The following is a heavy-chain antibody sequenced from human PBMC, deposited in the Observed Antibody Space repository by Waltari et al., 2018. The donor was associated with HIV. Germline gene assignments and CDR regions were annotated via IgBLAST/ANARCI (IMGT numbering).Heavy chain of an antibody. J-gene: IGHJ4*02. CDR3: AHAYFYRSGSFFAF. CDR1: GFSLTTSGVG. V-gene: IGHV2-5*02. CDR2: IYWDDNK. D-gene: IGHD3-10*01. Sequence: QITLKESGPTMMKPKQTLTLTCTFSGFSLTTSGVGVAWIRQPPGRAPEWLAVIYWDDNKHYNASLRSRLTIYKDTSKNQVFLIVGNIDPSDRATYYCAHAYFYRSGSFFAFWGQGILVSVSS.